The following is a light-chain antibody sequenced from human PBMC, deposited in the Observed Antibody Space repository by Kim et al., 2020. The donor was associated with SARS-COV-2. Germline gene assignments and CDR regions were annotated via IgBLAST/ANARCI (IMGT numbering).Light chain of an antibody. Sequence: DIQMAQSPSSVSASVGDTVTISCRASQDISTSLAWYQQKPGNAPKVLIYAASSLQGGVPSRFTASGSGTDFTLTISSLQPEDFATYFCQQAKSFPRTFGQGTKLEIK. V-gene: IGKV1-12*01. J-gene: IGKJ2*01. CDR2: AAS. CDR3: QQAKSFPRT. CDR1: QDISTS.